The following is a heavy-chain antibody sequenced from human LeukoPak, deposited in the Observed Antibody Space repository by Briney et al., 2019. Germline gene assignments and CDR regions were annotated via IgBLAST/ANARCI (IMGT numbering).Heavy chain of an antibody. V-gene: IGHV3-48*03. J-gene: IGHJ4*02. CDR3: ASSTAIGY. CDR2: ISSSGRTI. CDR1: GFTFSNYE. Sequence: PGGSLRLSCAASGFTFSNYEMNWVRQAPGKGLEWVSYISSSGRTIYYADSVKGRFTISRDNAKNSLYLQMNSLRTEDTAVYYCASSTAIGYWGQETLVTVSS.